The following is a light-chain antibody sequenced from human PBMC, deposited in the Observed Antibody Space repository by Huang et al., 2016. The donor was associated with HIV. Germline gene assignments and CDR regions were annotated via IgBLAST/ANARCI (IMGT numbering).Light chain of an antibody. Sequence: EIQMTKSPSSLSASVRDRVTITCRASQNIGNYLNWYQQTPGKAPKPLMFASSSLQGGVPSRFSGSGSGTNFTLSITGLLPEDCATYYCQQSYSPPFTFGQGTRLESK. CDR1: QNIGNY. CDR3: QQSYSPPFT. CDR2: ASS. J-gene: IGKJ5*01. V-gene: IGKV1-39*01.